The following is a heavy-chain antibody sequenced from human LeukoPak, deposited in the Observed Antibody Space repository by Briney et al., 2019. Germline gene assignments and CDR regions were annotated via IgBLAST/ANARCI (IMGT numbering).Heavy chain of an antibody. CDR3: ATFTAAGRRVDY. D-gene: IGHD6-13*01. J-gene: IGHJ4*02. Sequence: PSETLSLTCTVSGGSITTSTYYWAWIRQPPGKGLEWIGSIYSSGSTYYNPSLKSRVTISVDTSKNQFSLKLSSVTAADTAVYYCATFTAAGRRVDYWGQGTLVTVSS. CDR1: GGSITTSTYY. V-gene: IGHV4-39*07. CDR2: IYSSGST.